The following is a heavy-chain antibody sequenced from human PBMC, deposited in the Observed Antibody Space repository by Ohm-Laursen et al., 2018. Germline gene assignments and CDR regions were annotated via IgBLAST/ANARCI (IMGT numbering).Heavy chain of an antibody. CDR1: GFTVSSNY. D-gene: IGHD3-22*01. CDR3: ARAPDYYDSSV. Sequence: SLRLSCAASGFTVSSNYMSWVRQAPGKGLEWVSVIYSGGSTYYADSVKGRFTISRDNSKNTLYLQMNSLRAEDTAVYYCARAPDYYDSSVWGQGTMVTVSS. CDR2: IYSGGST. J-gene: IGHJ3*01. V-gene: IGHV3-53*01.